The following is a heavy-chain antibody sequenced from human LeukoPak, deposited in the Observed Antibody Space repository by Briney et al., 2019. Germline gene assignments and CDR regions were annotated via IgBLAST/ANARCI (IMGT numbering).Heavy chain of an antibody. Sequence: ASVKVSCKASGYTFTDYYMHWVRQAPGQGLEWMGWINPKGGGTKYAQKFQGRVTMARDTSISIAYMELSSLTSDDAAVYYCTRGSPLSGATRSPFDHWGQGTLATVSS. CDR1: GYTFTDYY. J-gene: IGHJ4*02. CDR3: TRGSPLSGATRSPFDH. CDR2: INPKGGGT. D-gene: IGHD3-10*01. V-gene: IGHV1-2*02.